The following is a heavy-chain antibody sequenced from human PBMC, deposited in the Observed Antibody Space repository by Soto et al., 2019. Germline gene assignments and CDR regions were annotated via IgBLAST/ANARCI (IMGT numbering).Heavy chain of an antibody. CDR1: GSSFTSSG. CDR2: ISAYNGNT. D-gene: IGHD2-2*03. J-gene: IGHJ3*02. CDR3: ARDVDIVVVPAAMGAFDI. Sequence: VRVTVSCTSSGSSFTSSGNSWVRKAPGQGLEWMGWISAYNGNTNYAQKLQGRATMTTDTSTSTAYMELRSLRSDDTAVYYCARDVDIVVVPAAMGAFDIWGQGTMVTVSS. V-gene: IGHV1-18*01.